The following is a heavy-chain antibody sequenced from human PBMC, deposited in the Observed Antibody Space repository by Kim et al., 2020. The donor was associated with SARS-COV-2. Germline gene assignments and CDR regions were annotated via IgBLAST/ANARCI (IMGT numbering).Heavy chain of an antibody. CDR3: ARASTMIVVVTTYYFDY. J-gene: IGHJ4*02. Sequence: LNVRVTISVDTSKNQFSLKLSSVTAADTAVYYCARASTMIVVVTTYYFDYWGQGTLVTVSS. V-gene: IGHV4-39*07. D-gene: IGHD3-22*01.